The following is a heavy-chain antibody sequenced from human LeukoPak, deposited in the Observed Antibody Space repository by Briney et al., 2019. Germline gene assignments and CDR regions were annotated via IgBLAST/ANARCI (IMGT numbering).Heavy chain of an antibody. CDR1: AFTFSNYW. CDR3: ARDRLNYGWLDY. V-gene: IGHV3-7*04. D-gene: IGHD3-10*01. CDR2: IKQDGTEK. Sequence: GGSLRLSCAASAFTFSNYWMSWARQAPGKGLEWVANIKQDGTEKYYVDSVKGRFTISRDNAKNSLYLQMNNLRAEDTAIYYCARDRLNYGWLDYWGQGTLVTVSS. J-gene: IGHJ4*02.